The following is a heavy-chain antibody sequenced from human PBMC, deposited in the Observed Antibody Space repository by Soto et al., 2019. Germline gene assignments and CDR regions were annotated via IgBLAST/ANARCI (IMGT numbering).Heavy chain of an antibody. D-gene: IGHD3-3*01. CDR1: KYSFTNSW. J-gene: IGHJ1*01. CDR2: IYPGDSDT. CDR3: ASWTGYFLH. Sequence: PGESLKISCKGSKYSFTNSWIAWVRQMPGKGLEWMGIIYPGDSDTRYSPSFQGQVTISADKSISTAYLQWSRLKASDTAMYYCASWTGYFLHWGQGTLVTVSS. V-gene: IGHV5-51*01.